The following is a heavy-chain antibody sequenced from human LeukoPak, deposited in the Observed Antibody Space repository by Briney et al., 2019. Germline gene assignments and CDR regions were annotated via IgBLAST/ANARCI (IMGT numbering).Heavy chain of an antibody. J-gene: IGHJ4*02. CDR3: AKQDSSGPSYYFDY. Sequence: ASVKVSCKASGYTFTGYYMHWVRQAPGQGLEWMGWINPNSGGTNYAQKFRGRVTMTRDTSISTAYMELSRLRSDDTAVYYCAKQDSSGPSYYFDYWGQGTLVTVSS. V-gene: IGHV1-2*02. CDR1: GYTFTGYY. CDR2: INPNSGGT. D-gene: IGHD6-19*01.